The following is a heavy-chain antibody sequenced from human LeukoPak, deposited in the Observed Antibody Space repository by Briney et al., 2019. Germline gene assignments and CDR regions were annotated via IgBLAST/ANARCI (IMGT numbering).Heavy chain of an antibody. CDR2: IYHSGNT. D-gene: IGHD6-13*01. CDR3: ARELIAAAVYFDS. V-gene: IGHV4-30-4*01. CDR1: GGSVSSGDYY. Sequence: SETLSLTCTGSGGSVSSGDYYWSWIRQPPGKGLEWIAYIYHSGNTYYNPSLKSRVTMSIDTSKNQFSLKLTSVTAADTAVYYCARELIAAAVYFDSWGQGTLVTVSS. J-gene: IGHJ4*02.